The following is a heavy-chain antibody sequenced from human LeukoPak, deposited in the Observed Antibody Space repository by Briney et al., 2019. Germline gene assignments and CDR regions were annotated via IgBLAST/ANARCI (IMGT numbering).Heavy chain of an antibody. CDR1: GYTFTGYY. D-gene: IGHD2-15*01. Sequence: GASVTVSCKASGYTFTGYYMHWVRQAPGQGLEWMGWINPNSGGTNYAQKFQGRVTMTRDTSISTAYMELSRLRSDDTAVYYCARAGELYCSGGSCYYYYYMDVWGKGTTVTVSS. CDR2: INPNSGGT. V-gene: IGHV1-2*02. CDR3: ARAGELYCSGGSCYYYYYMDV. J-gene: IGHJ6*03.